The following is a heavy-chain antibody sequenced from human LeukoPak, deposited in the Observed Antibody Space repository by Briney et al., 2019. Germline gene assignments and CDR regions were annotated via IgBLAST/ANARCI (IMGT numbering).Heavy chain of an antibody. J-gene: IGHJ6*02. D-gene: IGHD6-19*01. CDR2: ISSSTYN. CDR3: ARDGSGWSRDV. V-gene: IGHV3-21*01. Sequence: GGSLRLSCAASGFTFSVYSMSWIRQAPEKGLEWVSSISSSTYNYYADSVKGRFTISRDNSKNSLYLQMNSLTAEDTALYYCARDGSGWSRDVWGPGTTVTVSS. CDR1: GFTFSVYS.